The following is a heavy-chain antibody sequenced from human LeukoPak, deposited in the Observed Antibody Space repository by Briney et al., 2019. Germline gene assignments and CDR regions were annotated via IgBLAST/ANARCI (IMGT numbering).Heavy chain of an antibody. CDR1: GGSISSYY. CDR3: ARGVPAAIHFDY. CDR2: IYYSGST. J-gene: IGHJ4*02. D-gene: IGHD2-2*02. Sequence: SETLSLTCTVSGGSISSYYWSWIRQPPGKGLEWIGYIYYSGSTNYNPSLKSRVTISVDTSKNQFSLKLSSVTAADTAVYYCARGVPAAIHFDYWGQGTLVTVSP. V-gene: IGHV4-59*01.